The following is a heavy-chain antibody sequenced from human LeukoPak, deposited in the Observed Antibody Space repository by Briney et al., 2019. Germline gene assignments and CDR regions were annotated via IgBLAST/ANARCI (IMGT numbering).Heavy chain of an antibody. V-gene: IGHV1-69*13. D-gene: IGHD3-9*01. CDR2: IIPIFGTA. CDR1: GGTFSSYA. J-gene: IGHJ4*02. CDR3: ARSVRYFDWVGY. Sequence: SVKVSCKASGGTFSSYAISWVRQAPGQGLEWMGGIIPIFGTANYAQKFQGRVTITADESTSTAYMELSSLRSEDTAVYYCARSVRYFDWVGYWGQGTLVTVSS.